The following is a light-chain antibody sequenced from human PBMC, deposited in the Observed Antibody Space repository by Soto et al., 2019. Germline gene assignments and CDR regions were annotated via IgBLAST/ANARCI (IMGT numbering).Light chain of an antibody. CDR1: SSDIGAGFD. Sequence: QSVLTQPPSVCGAPGQRVTISCTGSSSDIGAGFDVHWYQHLPGTAPKLLIYGNTNRPSGVPGRFSGSKSGTSASLVITGLQAEDEADYYCQSYENSRTGFYVFGTGTKLTVL. J-gene: IGLJ1*01. V-gene: IGLV1-40*01. CDR3: QSYENSRTGFYV. CDR2: GNT.